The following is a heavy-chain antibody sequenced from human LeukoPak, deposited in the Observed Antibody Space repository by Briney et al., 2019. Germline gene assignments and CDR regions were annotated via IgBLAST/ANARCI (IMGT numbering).Heavy chain of an antibody. CDR1: GFTFTSSA. CDR3: AALAGVQGLAYDPRDYFDS. CDR2: IVLGSGNT. D-gene: IGHD7-27*01. V-gene: IGHV1-58*01. Sequence: SVKVSCKASGFTFTSSAVQRVRLARGQRLEWIGWIVLGSGNTNYAQQFKERVTITRDLSTSSTYLELSSLRSEDTAVYYCAALAGVQGLAYDPRDYFDSWGQGTLVTVSS. J-gene: IGHJ4*02.